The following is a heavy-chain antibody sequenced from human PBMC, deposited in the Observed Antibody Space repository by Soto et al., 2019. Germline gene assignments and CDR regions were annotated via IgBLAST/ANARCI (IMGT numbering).Heavy chain of an antibody. CDR1: GVIFSNFG. J-gene: IGHJ4*02. D-gene: IGHD1-26*01. Sequence: GGSLRLSCAASGVIFSNFGMHWVRQAPGKGLEWMGIIWHDGSNKYYADSVEGRFTISRDNSKNTVYLQMNSLRGEDTGIYYCAGFYVAAGAAPLEYWGQGTLVTVSS. CDR3: AGFYVAAGAAPLEY. CDR2: IWHDGSNK. V-gene: IGHV3-33*01.